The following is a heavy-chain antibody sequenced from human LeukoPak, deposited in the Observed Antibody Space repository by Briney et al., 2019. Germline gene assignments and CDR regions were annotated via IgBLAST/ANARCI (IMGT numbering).Heavy chain of an antibody. D-gene: IGHD1-26*01. Sequence: ASVKVSCKASGYTFTSYGISWVRQAPGQGLEWMGWISAYNGNTNYAQKLQGRVTMTTDTSTSTAYMELRSLRSDDTAVYYCGTVRVGATTVVVARGDAFDIWGQGTMVTVSS. CDR1: GYTFTSYG. V-gene: IGHV1-18*01. CDR2: ISAYNGNT. CDR3: GTVRVGATTVVVARGDAFDI. J-gene: IGHJ3*02.